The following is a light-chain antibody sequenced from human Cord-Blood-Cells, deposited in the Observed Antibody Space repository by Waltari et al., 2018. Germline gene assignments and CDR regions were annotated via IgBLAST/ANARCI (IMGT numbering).Light chain of an antibody. J-gene: IGLJ3*02. CDR3: SSYTSSSTWV. V-gene: IGLV2-14*03. CDR2: DVS. Sequence: QSALPQPASVSGSPGQSITISCTGTISAVGGYNYVSWYQQHPGKAPKLMMYDVSNRPSGVSNRFSGSKSGNTASLTISGLQAEDEADYYCSSYTSSSTWVFGGGTKLTVL. CDR1: ISAVGGYNY.